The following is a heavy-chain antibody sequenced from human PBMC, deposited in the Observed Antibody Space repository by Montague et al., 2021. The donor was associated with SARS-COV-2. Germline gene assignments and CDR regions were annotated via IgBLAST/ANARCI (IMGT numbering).Heavy chain of an antibody. CDR2: IYYSGTT. V-gene: IGHV4-39*07. D-gene: IGHD3-9*01. Sequence: SETLSLTRTVSGASIGRSTYYWGWIRQPPGKDLEWIGTIYYSGTTHHNPSLRSRVTISLDTSKNQVSLRLTSVTAADTAFYYCGSDTTAYFRFDYWGRGTLISVSS. CDR3: GSDTTAYFRFDY. CDR1: GASIGRSTYY. J-gene: IGHJ4*02.